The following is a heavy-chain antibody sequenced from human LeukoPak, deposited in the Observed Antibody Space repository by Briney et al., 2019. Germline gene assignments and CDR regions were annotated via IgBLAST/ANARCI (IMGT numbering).Heavy chain of an antibody. V-gene: IGHV3-48*01. J-gene: IGHJ4*02. CDR1: GFTSSGYI. D-gene: IGHD6-19*01. Sequence: GGSLRLSCAASGFTSSGYIMNRVRQAPGKGLEWVSFISSTSNTIYYADSVKGRFTVSRDNAKNSLYLQMNSLRAEDTAVYYCARDQWLDYWGQGTLVTVSS. CDR3: ARDQWLDY. CDR2: ISSTSNTI.